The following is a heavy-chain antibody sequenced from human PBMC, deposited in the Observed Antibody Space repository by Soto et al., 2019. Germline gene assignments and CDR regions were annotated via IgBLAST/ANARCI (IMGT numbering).Heavy chain of an antibody. CDR3: ARMLTQPQGYYSDY. J-gene: IGHJ4*02. CDR1: GFSLSTSGMC. Sequence: VPTLVNPTQSLTLTCTFSGFSLSTSGMCVSWIRQPPGKALEWLALIDWDDDKYYSTSLKTRLTISKDTSKNQVVLTMTNMDTVDTATYYCARMLTQPQGYYSDYWGQGTLVTGSS. D-gene: IGHD2-15*01. CDR2: IDWDDDK. V-gene: IGHV2-70*01.